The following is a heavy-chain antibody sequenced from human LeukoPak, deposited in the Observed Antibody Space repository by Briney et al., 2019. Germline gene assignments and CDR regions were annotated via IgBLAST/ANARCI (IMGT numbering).Heavy chain of an antibody. CDR2: INHSGST. Sequence: SETLSLTCAVYGGSFSGYYWSWIRQPPGKGLEWIGEINHSGSTNYNPSLKSRVTISVDTSKNQFSLKLSSVTAADTAVYYCASLGTTGTTLDYWGQGTLVTVSS. J-gene: IGHJ4*02. CDR3: ASLGTTGTTLDY. CDR1: GGSFSGYY. D-gene: IGHD1-1*01. V-gene: IGHV4-34*01.